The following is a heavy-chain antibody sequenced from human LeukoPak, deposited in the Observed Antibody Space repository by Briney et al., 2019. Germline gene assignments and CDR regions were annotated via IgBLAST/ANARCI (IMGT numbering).Heavy chain of an antibody. CDR1: GFTFNNYA. V-gene: IGHV3-23*01. CDR2: ISGSADNT. Sequence: GGSLRLSCAASGFTFNNYAMSWVRQVPGQGLSWVSTISGSADNTYYAASVKGRFSISRDNSKNTLYLQMNSLRAEDTAEYYCAKGYNSFWSVSDYWGQGTLVIVSS. J-gene: IGHJ4*02. D-gene: IGHD3-3*01. CDR3: AKGYNSFWSVSDY.